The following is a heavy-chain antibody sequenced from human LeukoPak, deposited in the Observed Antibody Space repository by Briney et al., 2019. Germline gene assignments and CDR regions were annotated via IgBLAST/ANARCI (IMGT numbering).Heavy chain of an antibody. J-gene: IGHJ4*02. Sequence: GGSLRLSCAASGFTFDDYAMHWVRQAPGKGLEWVSGISWNSGSIGYADSVKGRFTISRDNAKNSLYLQMNSLRAEDTAVYYCARDSSRSSSDYYFDYWGQGTLVTVSS. CDR2: ISWNSGSI. CDR3: ARDSSRSSSDYYFDY. D-gene: IGHD3-16*02. V-gene: IGHV3-9*01. CDR1: GFTFDDYA.